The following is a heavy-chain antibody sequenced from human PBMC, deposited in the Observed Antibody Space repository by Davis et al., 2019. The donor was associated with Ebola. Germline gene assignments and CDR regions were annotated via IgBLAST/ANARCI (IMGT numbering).Heavy chain of an antibody. J-gene: IGHJ1*01. D-gene: IGHD1-26*01. Sequence: PGGSLRLSCAVYGGSFSGYYWSWIRQPPGKGLEWIGYIYYSGSTYYNPSLKSRVTISVDTSKNQFSLKLSSVTAADTAVYYCASSGWELREYFQHWGQGTLVTVSS. V-gene: IGHV4-34*01. CDR2: IYYSGST. CDR1: GGSFSGYY. CDR3: ASSGWELREYFQH.